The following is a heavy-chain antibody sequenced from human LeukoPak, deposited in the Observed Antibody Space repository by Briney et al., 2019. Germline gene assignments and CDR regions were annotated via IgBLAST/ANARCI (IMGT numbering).Heavy chain of an antibody. Sequence: SETLSLTCTVSGGSISSSSYYWGWIRQPPGKGLEWIGSIYYSGSTYYNPSLKSRVTISVDTSKNQFSLKLSSVTAADTAVYYCARGYCSGGSCGYYYYMDVWGKGTTVTISS. CDR2: IYYSGST. D-gene: IGHD2-15*01. CDR1: GGSISSSSYY. J-gene: IGHJ6*03. CDR3: ARGYCSGGSCGYYYYMDV. V-gene: IGHV4-39*07.